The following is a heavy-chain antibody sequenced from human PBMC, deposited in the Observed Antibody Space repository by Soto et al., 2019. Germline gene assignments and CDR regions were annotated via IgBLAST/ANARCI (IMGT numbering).Heavy chain of an antibody. CDR2: ISAYNGNT. Sequence: ASVKVSCKASGYTFTSYAMHWVRQAPGQRLEWMGWISAYNGNTNYAQKLQGRVTMTTDTSTSTAYMELRSLRSDDTAVYYCARDKARWGYCSSTSCPFDYWGQGTLVTVSS. CDR1: GYTFTSYA. D-gene: IGHD2-2*01. CDR3: ARDKARWGYCSSTSCPFDY. J-gene: IGHJ4*02. V-gene: IGHV1-18*01.